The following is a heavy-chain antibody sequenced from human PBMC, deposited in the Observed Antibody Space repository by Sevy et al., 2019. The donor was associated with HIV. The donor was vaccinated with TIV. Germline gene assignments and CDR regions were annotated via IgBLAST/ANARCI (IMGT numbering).Heavy chain of an antibody. CDR2: INPNSGGT. J-gene: IGHJ6*02. Sequence: ASVKVSRKASGYTFTGYYMHWVRQAPGQGLEWMGWINPNSGGTNYAQKFQGRVTMTRDTSISTAYMELSRLRSDDTAVYYCARVNYDFWSGYYYGMDVWGQGTTVTVSS. V-gene: IGHV1-2*02. CDR3: ARVNYDFWSGYYYGMDV. CDR1: GYTFTGYY. D-gene: IGHD3-3*01.